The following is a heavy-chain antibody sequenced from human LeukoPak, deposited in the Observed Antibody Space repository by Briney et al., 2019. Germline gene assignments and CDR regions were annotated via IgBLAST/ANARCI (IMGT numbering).Heavy chain of an antibody. V-gene: IGHV4-34*01. J-gene: IGHJ3*02. CDR2: INHSGST. Sequence: SEALSLTCAVYGGSFSGYYWSWIRQPPGKGLEWIGEINHSGSTNYNPSLKSRVTISVDTSKNQFSLKLSSVTAADTAVYYCARRGYYDSSGYVLLGAFDIWGQGTMVTVSS. CDR1: GGSFSGYY. D-gene: IGHD3-22*01. CDR3: ARRGYYDSSGYVLLGAFDI.